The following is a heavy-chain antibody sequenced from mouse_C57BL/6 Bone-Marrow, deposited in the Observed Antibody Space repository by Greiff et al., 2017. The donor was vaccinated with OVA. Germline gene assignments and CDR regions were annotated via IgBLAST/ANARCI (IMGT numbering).Heavy chain of an antibody. D-gene: IGHD1-1*01. CDR1: GYSITSGYY. J-gene: IGHJ3*01. Sequence: ESGPGLVKPSQSLSLTCSVTGYSITSGYYWYWIRQFPGNKLEWMGYISYDGSTNYNPSLKNRISITRDTSMNQCSLKLNYMTTEDTATDYCANYGSIWGQGTPVTVSA. V-gene: IGHV3-6*01. CDR3: ANYGSI. CDR2: ISYDGST.